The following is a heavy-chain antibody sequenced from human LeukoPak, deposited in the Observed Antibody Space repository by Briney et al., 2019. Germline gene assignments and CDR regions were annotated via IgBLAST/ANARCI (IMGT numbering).Heavy chain of an antibody. CDR3: ARRSYDSSGYYQFDY. CDR2: IIPIFGTA. D-gene: IGHD3-22*01. CDR1: GGTFSSYA. J-gene: IGHJ4*02. Sequence: ASVKVSCKASGGTFSSYAISWVRQAPGQGLEWMGWIIPIFGTANYAQKFQGRVTITTDESTSTAYMELSSLRSEDTAVYYCARRSYDSSGYYQFDYWGQGTLVTVSS. V-gene: IGHV1-69*05.